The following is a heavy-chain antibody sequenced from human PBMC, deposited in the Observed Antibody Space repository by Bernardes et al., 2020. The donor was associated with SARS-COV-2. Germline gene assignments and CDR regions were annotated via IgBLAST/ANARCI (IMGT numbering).Heavy chain of an antibody. Sequence: SETLSLTCTVSGGSISSYYWSWIRQPPGKGLEWIGYIYYSGSTNYNPSLKSRVTISVDTSKNQFSLKLSSVTAADTAVYYCARFGYYDYVWGSYREDAFDIWGQGTMVTVSS. D-gene: IGHD3-16*02. V-gene: IGHV4-59*01. J-gene: IGHJ3*02. CDR2: IYYSGST. CDR1: GGSISSYY. CDR3: ARFGYYDYVWGSYREDAFDI.